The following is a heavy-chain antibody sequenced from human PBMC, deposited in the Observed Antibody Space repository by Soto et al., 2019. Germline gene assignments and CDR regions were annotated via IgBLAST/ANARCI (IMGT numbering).Heavy chain of an antibody. CDR2: IYYSGTT. Sequence: SETLSLTCSVSGGSIRSYYWSWIRQSPGKGLEWIGYIYYSGTTYYNPSLKSRVTISVDTSKNQFSLKLSSVTAADTAVYYCARRYGSAIDYWGQGTLVTVSS. CDR1: GGSIRSYY. J-gene: IGHJ4*02. CDR3: ARRYGSAIDY. D-gene: IGHD1-26*01. V-gene: IGHV4-59*08.